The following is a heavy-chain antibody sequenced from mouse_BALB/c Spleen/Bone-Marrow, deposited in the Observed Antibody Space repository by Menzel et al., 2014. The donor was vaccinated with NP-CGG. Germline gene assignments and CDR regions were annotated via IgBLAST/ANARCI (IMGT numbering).Heavy chain of an antibody. CDR2: IHPSDSET. J-gene: IGHJ1*01. D-gene: IGHD2-2*01. CDR3: ARGGYDGWYFDV. Sequence: VQLQESGAELVRPGASVKLSCRASDYSFTSYWVNWVKQRPGQGLEWIGVIHPSDSETRLNQKFKDKATLTVDKSSSTAYMQLSSPTSEDSAVYYCARGGYDGWYFDVWGAGTTVTVSS. V-gene: IGHV1-69*02. CDR1: DYSFTSYW.